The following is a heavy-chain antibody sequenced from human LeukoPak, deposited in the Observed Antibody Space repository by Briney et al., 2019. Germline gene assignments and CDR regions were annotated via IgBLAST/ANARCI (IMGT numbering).Heavy chain of an antibody. CDR3: AGGRDGYNRNKEFDY. Sequence: SETLSLTCTVSGDSITSGSYYWAWIRQPPGRGLEWIGSIYYSGNTYYNPSLKRRVTISVDTSNNEFSLRLTSVTAADTAVYYCAGGRDGYNRNKEFDYWGQGTLVTVSS. D-gene: IGHD5-24*01. CDR2: IYYSGNT. J-gene: IGHJ4*02. CDR1: GDSITSGSYY. V-gene: IGHV4-39*07.